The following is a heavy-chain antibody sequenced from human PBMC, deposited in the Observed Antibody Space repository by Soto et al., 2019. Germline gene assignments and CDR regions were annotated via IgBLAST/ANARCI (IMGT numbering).Heavy chain of an antibody. CDR1: SGSISSSNW. D-gene: IGHD1-7*01. CDR2: IYHSGST. Sequence: SETLSLTCAVSSGSISSSNWWSWVRQPPGKGLEWIGEIYHSGSTNYNPSLKSRVTISVDKSKNQFSLKLSSVTAADTAVYYCARDQGPTGTTGWFDPWGQGTLVTVSS. CDR3: ARDQGPTGTTGWFDP. V-gene: IGHV4-4*02. J-gene: IGHJ5*02.